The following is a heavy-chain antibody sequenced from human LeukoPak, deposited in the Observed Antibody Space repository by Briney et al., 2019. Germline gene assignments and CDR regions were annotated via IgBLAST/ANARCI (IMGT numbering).Heavy chain of an antibody. CDR2: IRSKANSYAT. Sequence: GGSLRLSCAASGFTFSGSAMHWVRQASGKGLEWVVRIRSKANSYATAYAASVKGRFTISRDDSKNTAYLQMNSLKTEDTAVYYCTRTTGTTCYWGQGTLVTVSS. CDR1: GFTFSGSA. J-gene: IGHJ4*02. CDR3: TRTTGTTCY. V-gene: IGHV3-73*01. D-gene: IGHD1-1*01.